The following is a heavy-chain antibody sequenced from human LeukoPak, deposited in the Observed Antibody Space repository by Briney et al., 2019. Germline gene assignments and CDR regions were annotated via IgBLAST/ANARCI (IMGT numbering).Heavy chain of an antibody. CDR3: ARGSRGFTMIVVVPYFDY. V-gene: IGHV4-39*07. Sequence: SETLSLTCTVSGGSISSGSHYWGWIRQPPGKGLEWIGSIYYSGSTYYNPSLKSRVTISVDTSKNQFSLKLSPVTAADTAVYYCARGSRGFTMIVVVPYFDYWGQGTLVTVSS. J-gene: IGHJ4*02. D-gene: IGHD3-22*01. CDR2: IYYSGST. CDR1: GGSISSGSHY.